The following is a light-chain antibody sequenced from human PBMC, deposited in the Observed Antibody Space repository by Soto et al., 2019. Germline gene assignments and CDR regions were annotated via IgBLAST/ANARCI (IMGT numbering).Light chain of an antibody. CDR2: EVS. CDR1: SSDVGGYNY. Sequence: QSALTQPASVSGSPGQSITISCTGTSSDVGGYNYVSWYQQHPGKAPKLMIYEVSNRPSGVSNHFSGSKSGNTASLTSSGLQAEDEADYYCGSYTSSSTRVFGGGTKLTVL. J-gene: IGLJ3*02. CDR3: GSYTSSSTRV. V-gene: IGLV2-14*01.